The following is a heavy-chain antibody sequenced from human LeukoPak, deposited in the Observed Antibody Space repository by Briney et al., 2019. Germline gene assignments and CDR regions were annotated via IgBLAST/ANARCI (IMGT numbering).Heavy chain of an antibody. CDR1: SGSFSGYY. J-gene: IGHJ3*02. D-gene: IGHD3-22*01. Sequence: SETLSLTCAVYSGSFSGYYWSWIRQPPGKGLEWIGEINHSGSTNYNPSLKSRVTISVDTSKNQFSLKLSSVTAADTAVYYCARDQGYYYDSSGSGAFDIWGQGTMVTVSS. CDR2: INHSGST. V-gene: IGHV4-34*01. CDR3: ARDQGYYYDSSGSGAFDI.